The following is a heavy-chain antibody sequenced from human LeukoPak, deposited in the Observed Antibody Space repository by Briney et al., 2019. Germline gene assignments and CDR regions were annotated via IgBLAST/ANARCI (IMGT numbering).Heavy chain of an antibody. V-gene: IGHV1-2*02. Sequence: ASVKVSCKASGHTFTRYDMHWVRQAPGQGPEWMGWISPNIGETRYSKKFQGRVTMTTDTSISTAYMELSGLTSDDTAAYYCAAPGYKYAYVLDHWGQGTLVTVSS. CDR3: AAPGYKYAYVLDH. CDR2: ISPNIGET. J-gene: IGHJ4*02. CDR1: GHTFTRYD. D-gene: IGHD5-18*01.